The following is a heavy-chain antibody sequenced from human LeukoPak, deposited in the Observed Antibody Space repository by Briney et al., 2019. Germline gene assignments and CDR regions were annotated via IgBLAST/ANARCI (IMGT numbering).Heavy chain of an antibody. CDR1: GFTFSNYS. Sequence: GGSLRLSCAASGFTFSNYSMNWVRQAPGKGLEWVSSISSSSTYIYYADSVKGRFTISRDNAKNSLYLQMNSLRAEDTAVYYCAGLARDYGRNYYFDCWGQGTLVTVSS. D-gene: IGHD4-23*01. CDR3: AGLARDYGRNYYFDC. CDR2: ISSSSTYI. V-gene: IGHV3-21*01. J-gene: IGHJ4*02.